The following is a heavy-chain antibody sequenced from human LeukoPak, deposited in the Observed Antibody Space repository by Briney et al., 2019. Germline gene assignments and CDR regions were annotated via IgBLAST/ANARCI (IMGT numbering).Heavy chain of an antibody. J-gene: IGHJ4*02. CDR1: GYTFTGYY. D-gene: IGHD6-19*01. V-gene: IGHV1-2*02. CDR2: INPNSGGT. CDR3: ARGHSSGWRRTWPFDY. Sequence: ASVKVSCKASGYTFTGYYMHWLRQAPGQGLEWMGWINPNSGGTNYAQKFQGRVTMTRDTSISTAYMELSRLRSDDTAVYYCARGHSSGWRRTWPFDYWGQGTLVAVSS.